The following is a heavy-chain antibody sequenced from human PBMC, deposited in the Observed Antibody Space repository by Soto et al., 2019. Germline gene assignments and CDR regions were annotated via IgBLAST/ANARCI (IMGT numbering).Heavy chain of an antibody. J-gene: IGHJ6*02. D-gene: IGHD1-26*01. CDR1: GFTFSSYS. CDR3: GRDRGGSFCYGMDV. CDR2: ISSSSSYI. V-gene: IGHV3-21*01. Sequence: EVQLVESGGGLVKPGGSLRLSCAASGFTFSSYSMNWVRQAPGKGLEWVSSISSSSSYIYYADSVKGRFTISRDNAKNALYLQKNSLRAEDTAVYYCGRDRGGSFCYGMDVWGQGTTVTVSS.